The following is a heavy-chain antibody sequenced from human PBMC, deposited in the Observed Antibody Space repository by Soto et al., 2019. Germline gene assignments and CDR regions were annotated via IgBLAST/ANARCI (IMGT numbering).Heavy chain of an antibody. D-gene: IGHD1-26*01. CDR2: TYYRSKWYY. J-gene: IGHJ4*01. CDR3: ARGEQYSGRIFDH. CDR1: GDSVSSNSAG. Sequence: SQTLSLTCAITGDSVSSNSAGWSWVRQSPSRGLEWLGRTYYRSKWYYEYAVSVRGRITINPDTSKNQYSLQLNSVTPEGTAVYFCARGEQYSGRIFDHWGQGTLVTVSS. V-gene: IGHV6-1*01.